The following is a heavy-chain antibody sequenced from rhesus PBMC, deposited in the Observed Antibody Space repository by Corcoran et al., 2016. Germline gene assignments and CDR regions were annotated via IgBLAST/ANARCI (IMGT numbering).Heavy chain of an antibody. V-gene: IGHV4-106*01. D-gene: IGHD2-15*01. CDR2: IYGSGGCT. CDR1: GGSISDDYY. J-gene: IGHJ4*01. CDR3: ARDNIVVVLTAGLDY. Sequence: QVQLQESGPGLVKPSETLSLTCAVSGGSISDDYYWSWIRQPPGQGLEWIGYIYGSGGCTNYNPSLKNRVTISIDTSKNQFSLKLSSVTAADMAVYYCARDNIVVVLTAGLDYWGQGVLVTVSS.